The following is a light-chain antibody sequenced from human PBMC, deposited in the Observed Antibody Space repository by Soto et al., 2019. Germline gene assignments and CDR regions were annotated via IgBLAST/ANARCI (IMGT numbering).Light chain of an antibody. CDR3: SSYTSSSTYV. V-gene: IGLV2-14*01. CDR2: DVS. J-gene: IGLJ1*01. CDR1: SSDVGCYNY. Sequence: QSVLTQPASVSGSPGQSITISCTGTSSDVGCYNYVSWYQQHPDKAPKLMIYDVSNRPSGVSNRFSGSKSGNTASLTISGLQAEDEADYYCSSYTSSSTYVFGTGTKLTVL.